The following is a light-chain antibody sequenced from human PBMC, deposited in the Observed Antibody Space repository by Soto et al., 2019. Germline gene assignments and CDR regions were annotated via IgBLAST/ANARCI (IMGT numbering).Light chain of an antibody. Sequence: NFMLTQPHSVSEPPGKTVTISCTRSSGSIASNYVQWYQQRPGSAPTTVIYEHNQRPSGVPDRFSGSTDGSSNSASLTISGLQTEDEADYYCQSYDSYTVVFGGGTKVTVL. V-gene: IGLV6-57*04. CDR2: EHN. CDR3: QSYDSYTVV. J-gene: IGLJ2*01. CDR1: SGSIASNY.